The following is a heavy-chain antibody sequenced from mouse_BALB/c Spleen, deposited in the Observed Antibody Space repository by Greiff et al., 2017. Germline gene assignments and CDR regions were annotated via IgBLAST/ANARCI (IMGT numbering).Heavy chain of an antibody. V-gene: IGHV1-42*01. J-gene: IGHJ3*01. CDR3: ASRGTGRFAY. D-gene: IGHD4-1*01. Sequence: EVKLQESGPELVKTGASVKISCKASGYSFTDYYMHWVKQSPEKSFEWIGEINPSTGGTSYNQKFKGKATLTVDKSSSTAYMQLKSLTSEDSAVYYCASRGTGRFAYWGQGTLVTVYA. CDR2: INPSTGGT. CDR1: GYSFTDYY.